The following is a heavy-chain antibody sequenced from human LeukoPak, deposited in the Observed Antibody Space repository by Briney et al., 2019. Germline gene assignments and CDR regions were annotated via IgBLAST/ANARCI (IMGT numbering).Heavy chain of an antibody. V-gene: IGHV2-5*02. CDR2: IYWDDDK. CDR1: GFSLSTSGVG. Sequence: SGPTLVKPTQTLTLTCTFSGFSLSTSGVGVGWIRQPPGKALERLALIYWDDDKRYSPSLKSRLTITKDTSKNQVVLTMTNMDPVDTATYYCAHSYSSGWYHYFDYWGQGTLVTVSS. CDR3: AHSYSSGWYHYFDY. D-gene: IGHD6-19*01. J-gene: IGHJ4*02.